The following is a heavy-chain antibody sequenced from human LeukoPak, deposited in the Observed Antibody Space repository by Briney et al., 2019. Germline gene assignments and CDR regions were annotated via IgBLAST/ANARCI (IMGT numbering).Heavy chain of an antibody. V-gene: IGHV3-23*01. Sequence: GGSLRLSCAASGFTFRSNAMSWVRQAPGKGLEWVSAISHGGGSTFYADSVKGRFTISRDNSKNTLYLQMNSLRAEDTAVYYCAKSGCSSTSCYSILSGWLDPWGQGTLVTVSS. J-gene: IGHJ5*02. D-gene: IGHD2-2*02. CDR2: ISHGGGST. CDR1: GFTFRSNA. CDR3: AKSGCSSTSCYSILSGWLDP.